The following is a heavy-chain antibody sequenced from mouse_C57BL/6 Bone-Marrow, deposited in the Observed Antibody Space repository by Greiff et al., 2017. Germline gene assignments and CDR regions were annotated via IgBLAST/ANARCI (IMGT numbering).Heavy chain of an antibody. Sequence: VQVEQPGAELVKPGASVKLSCKASGYTFTSYWMHWVKQRPGRGLEWIGRLDPNSGGTKYNEKFKGKATLTVDKPSSTADMQLSSLTSEDSAVCYCARDGSGSEGFAYWGQGTLVTVSA. CDR2: LDPNSGGT. V-gene: IGHV1-72*01. CDR3: ARDGSGSEGFAY. CDR1: GYTFTSYW. J-gene: IGHJ3*01. D-gene: IGHD1-1*01.